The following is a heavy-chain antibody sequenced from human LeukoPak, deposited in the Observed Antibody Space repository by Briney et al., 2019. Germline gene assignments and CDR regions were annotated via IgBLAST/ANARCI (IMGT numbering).Heavy chain of an antibody. CDR1: GYSISSGYY. D-gene: IGHD6-13*01. Sequence: SETLSLTWAVSGYSISSGYYWGWIRQPPGKGLEWIGSIYHSGSTYYNPSLKSRVTISVDTSKNQFSLKLSSVTAADTAVYYCARDPNSSSWFHWFDPWGQGTLVTVSS. V-gene: IGHV4-38-2*02. CDR2: IYHSGST. J-gene: IGHJ5*02. CDR3: ARDPNSSSWFHWFDP.